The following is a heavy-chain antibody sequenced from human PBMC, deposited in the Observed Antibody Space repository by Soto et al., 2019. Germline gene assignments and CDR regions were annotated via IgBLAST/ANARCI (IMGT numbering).Heavy chain of an antibody. J-gene: IGHJ4*02. CDR1: GGSFSGYY. D-gene: IGHD6-13*01. V-gene: IGHV4-34*01. Sequence: QVQLQQWGAGLLKPSETLSLTCAVYGGSFSGYYWSWIRQPPGKGLEWIGEINHSGSTNYNPSLKSRVTISVDTSKNQFSLKLSSVTAADTAVYYCAALPSYIAVAGTFPDYWGQGTLVTVSS. CDR2: INHSGST. CDR3: AALPSYIAVAGTFPDY.